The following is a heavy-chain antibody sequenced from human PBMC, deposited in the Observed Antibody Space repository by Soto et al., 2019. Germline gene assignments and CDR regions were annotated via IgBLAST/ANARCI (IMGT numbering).Heavy chain of an antibody. J-gene: IGHJ6*02. CDR1: GFTFRDYY. CDR3: AREYYYTMDV. CDR2: IDSSTKYT. V-gene: IGHV3-11*05. Sequence: QVKLVESRGGLVRPGGSLRLSCEASGFTFRDYYMTWFRQAPGKGLEWLSYIDSSTKYTNYADSVKGRFTISRDNAKNSLYLQMNSLRADDTAVYYCAREYYYTMDVWGQGTMVTVSS.